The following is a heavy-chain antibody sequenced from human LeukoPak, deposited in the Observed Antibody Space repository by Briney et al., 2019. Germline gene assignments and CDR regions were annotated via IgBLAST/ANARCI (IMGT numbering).Heavy chain of an antibody. J-gene: IGHJ4*02. D-gene: IGHD3-16*02. CDR1: GGTFSSYA. CDR2: IIPIFGTA. V-gene: IGHV1-69*01. Sequence: ASVNVSRKASGGTFSSYAISWVRQAPGQGLEWMGGIIPIFGTANYAQKFQGRVTITADESTSTAYMELSSLRSEDTAVYYCARASYVWGSYRYVPNNQGYYFDYWGQGTLVTVSS. CDR3: ARASYVWGSYRYVPNNQGYYFDY.